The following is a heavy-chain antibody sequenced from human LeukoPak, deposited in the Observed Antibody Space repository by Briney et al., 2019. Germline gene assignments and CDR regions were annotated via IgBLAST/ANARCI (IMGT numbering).Heavy chain of an antibody. CDR2: IYHSGST. V-gene: IGHV4-4*02. CDR3: ARDTSGYNLLGAFDI. CDR1: GGSISSSSW. D-gene: IGHD5-12*01. J-gene: IGHJ3*02. Sequence: SGTLSLTCAVSGGSISSSSWWSWVRQPPGKGLEWIGEIYHSGSTNCNPSLKSRVTISVDKSKNQFSLKLNSVTAADTAVYYCARDTSGYNLLGAFDIWGQGTMVTVSS.